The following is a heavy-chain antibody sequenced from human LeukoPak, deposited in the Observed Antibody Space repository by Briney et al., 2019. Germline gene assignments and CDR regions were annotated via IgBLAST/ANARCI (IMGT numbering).Heavy chain of an antibody. CDR1: GGSFSGYY. J-gene: IGHJ4*02. V-gene: IGHV4-34*01. CDR2: INHSGST. CDR3: AGGPGSSSSDY. Sequence: SETLSLTCAVYGGSFSGYYWSWIRQPPGKGLEWIGEINHSGSTNYNPSLKSRVTISVDTSKNQFSLKLSSVTAADTAVYYCAGGPGSSSSDYWGQGTLVTDSS. D-gene: IGHD6-6*01.